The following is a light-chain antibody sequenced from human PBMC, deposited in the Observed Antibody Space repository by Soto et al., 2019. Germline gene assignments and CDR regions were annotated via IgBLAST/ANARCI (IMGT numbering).Light chain of an antibody. CDR3: HQSYSTPLT. J-gene: IGKJ4*01. V-gene: IGKV1-39*01. CDR2: GAS. CDR1: ESITTY. Sequence: DIQMAQSPSSLSASVGDRVTMTCRASESITTYLNWYQQKPGEAPKLLISGASSSESGVPSRFSGSGSGTDFTLTISSLQPEDFASYYCHQSYSTPLTFAGGTKVEIK.